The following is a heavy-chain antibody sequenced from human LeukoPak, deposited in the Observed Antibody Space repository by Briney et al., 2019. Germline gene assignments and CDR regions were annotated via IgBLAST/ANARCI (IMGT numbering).Heavy chain of an antibody. J-gene: IGHJ4*02. CDR2: IIPILGIA. V-gene: IGHV1-69*04. CDR3: ARERVVQLGYFDY. CDR1: GGTFSSYA. Sequence: SVKVSCKASGGTFSSYAISWVRQAPGQGLEWMGRIIPILGIANYAQKFQGRVTITADKSTSTAYMELSSLRSEDTAVYYCARERVVQLGYFDYWGQGTLVTVSS. D-gene: IGHD2-2*01.